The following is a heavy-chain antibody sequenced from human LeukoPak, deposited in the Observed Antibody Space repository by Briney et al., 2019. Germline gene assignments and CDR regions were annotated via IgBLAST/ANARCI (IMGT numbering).Heavy chain of an antibody. CDR1: GFTIGDYA. D-gene: IGHD3-3*01. J-gene: IGHJ3*02. V-gene: IGHV3-49*04. CDR3: TRDCSYYDFWSGAAVGLAFDI. Sequence: PAGSLTLSCTASGFTIGDYAMSWVCHAPAKGPEWVCFIRIKAYGGTTQYAASVKGRSTISRHDSKSIAYLQMNSLKTEDTAVYYRTRDCSYYDFWSGAAVGLAFDIWGQGTMVTVSS. CDR2: IRIKAYGGTT.